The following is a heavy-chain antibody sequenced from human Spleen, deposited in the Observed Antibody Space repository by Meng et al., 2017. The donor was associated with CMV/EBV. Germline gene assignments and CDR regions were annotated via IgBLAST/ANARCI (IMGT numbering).Heavy chain of an antibody. J-gene: IGHJ4*02. CDR1: GGSISSRSFY. CDR3: ARAPSTWANEFHFDY. V-gene: IGHV4-39*07. D-gene: IGHD1-26*01. Sequence: SETLSLTCTVSGGSISSRSFYWGWIRQPPGKGLEWTATIYYSGSTYYNPSLKSRVTISVDTSKNQFSLKLSSVTAADTAVYYCARAPSTWANEFHFDYWGQGTLVTVSS. CDR2: IYYSGST.